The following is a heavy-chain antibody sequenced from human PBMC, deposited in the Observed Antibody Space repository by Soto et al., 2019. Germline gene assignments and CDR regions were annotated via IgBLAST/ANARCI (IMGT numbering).Heavy chain of an antibody. CDR2: ISASGGST. J-gene: IGHJ4*02. CDR3: AKGQNSGTYRFYFDY. CDR1: GITLSSYA. Sequence: GGSLRLSCAASGITLSSYAMSWVRQAPGKGPEWVSGISASGGSTSYADSVKGRFTISRDNSKNTLYLQMDSLRADDTAVYHCAKGQNSGTYRFYFDYWGQGALVTVSS. V-gene: IGHV3-23*01. D-gene: IGHD1-26*01.